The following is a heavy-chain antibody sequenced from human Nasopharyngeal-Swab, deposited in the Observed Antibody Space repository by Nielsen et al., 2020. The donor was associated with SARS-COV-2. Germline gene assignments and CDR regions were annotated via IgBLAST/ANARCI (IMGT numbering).Heavy chain of an antibody. CDR3: AKDGRYYASGSHPFDY. V-gene: IGHV3-74*01. J-gene: IGHJ4*02. Sequence: GSLRLSCAASGFTFSTYWMHWVRQAPGKGLVWVSRTNTDGSSTDYADSVKGRFTISRDNSKNTVYLQMNTLRAEDTAVYYCAKDGRYYASGSHPFDYWGQGTLVTVSS. CDR2: TNTDGSST. CDR1: GFTFSTYW. D-gene: IGHD3-10*01.